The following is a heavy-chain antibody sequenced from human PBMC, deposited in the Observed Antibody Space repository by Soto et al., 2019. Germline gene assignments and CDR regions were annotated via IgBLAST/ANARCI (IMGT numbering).Heavy chain of an antibody. V-gene: IGHV3-48*02. D-gene: IGHD2-2*01. J-gene: IGHJ4*02. CDR2: ISGGSVTI. CDR3: VKDDDYATLLMNY. Sequence: EVQLVESGGGLVKPGGSLRLACAASGFTFSSFSMNWVRQTPGKGLEWVSYISGGSVTIYYADSVKGRFTISRDNAKNSLYLQMSSLRDEDTAVYYCVKDDDYATLLMNYWGQGTLVTVSS. CDR1: GFTFSSFS.